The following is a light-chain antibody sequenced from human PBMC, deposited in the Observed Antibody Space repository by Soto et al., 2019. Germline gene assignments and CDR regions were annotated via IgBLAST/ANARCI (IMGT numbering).Light chain of an antibody. CDR2: RNN. Sequence: LTQPPSASGTPGQRVTISCSGSSSNIGSNYVYWYQQLPGTAPKLLIYRNNQRPSGVPDRFSGSKSGTSASLAISGLRSEDEADYYCAAWDDSLSAYVFGTGTKVTVL. J-gene: IGLJ1*01. CDR3: AAWDDSLSAYV. V-gene: IGLV1-47*01. CDR1: SSNIGSNY.